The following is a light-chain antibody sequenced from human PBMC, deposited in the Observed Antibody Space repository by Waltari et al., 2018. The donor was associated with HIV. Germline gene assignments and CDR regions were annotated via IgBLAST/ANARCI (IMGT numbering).Light chain of an antibody. CDR2: DAY. CDR3: QQRSNWIT. V-gene: IGKV3-11*01. J-gene: IGKJ5*01. CDR1: QSVSSY. Sequence: EIVLTQSPAPLSLSPGERATLSCRASQSVSSYLAWYQQKPGQAPRLLIYDAYNRATGIPARFSGSGSDTDFTFTISSLEPEDFAVYYCQQRSNWITFGQGTRLEIK.